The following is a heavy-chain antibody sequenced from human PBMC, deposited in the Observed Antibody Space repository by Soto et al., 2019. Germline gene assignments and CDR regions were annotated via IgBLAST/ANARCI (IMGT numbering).Heavy chain of an antibody. J-gene: IGHJ4*02. CDR2: ISSSSSTI. CDR1: GFTFSSYS. CDR3: ARDAFYDSSGYYHPPAWYFDY. Sequence: EVQLVESGGGLVQPGGSLRLSCAASGFTFSSYSMNWVRQAPGKGLEWVSYISSSSSTIYYADSVKGRFTISRDNAKNSLYLQMNSLRAEDTAVYYCARDAFYDSSGYYHPPAWYFDYWGQGTLVTVSS. V-gene: IGHV3-48*01. D-gene: IGHD3-22*01.